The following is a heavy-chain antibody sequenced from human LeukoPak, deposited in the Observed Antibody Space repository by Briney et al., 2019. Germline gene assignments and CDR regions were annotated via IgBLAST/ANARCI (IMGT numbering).Heavy chain of an antibody. D-gene: IGHD6-19*01. CDR3: AKTDVGNTGWYISNWFDP. J-gene: IGHJ5*02. V-gene: IGHV3-23*01. Sequence: GGSLRLSCVASGVTLSNYAMSWARQAPGKGLEWVSAISDDGSITYYADSVKGRFTISRDNSKNTLYLQMNTLGAEDTAIYYCAKTDVGNTGWYISNWFDPWGQGTLVTVSS. CDR1: GVTLSNYA. CDR2: ISDDGSIT.